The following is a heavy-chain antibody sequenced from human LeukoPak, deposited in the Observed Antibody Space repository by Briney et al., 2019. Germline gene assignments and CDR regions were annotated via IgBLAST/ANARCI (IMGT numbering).Heavy chain of an antibody. J-gene: IGHJ2*01. CDR1: GGSISSYY. Sequence: SETLSLTCTVSGGSISSYYWSWIRQPAGKGLEWIGRIYTSGSTNYNPSLKSRVTMSVDTSKNQFSLKLSSVTAADTAVYYCAREALDIVVVPAAIFLDLWGRGTLVTVSS. D-gene: IGHD2-2*03. V-gene: IGHV4-4*07. CDR2: IYTSGST. CDR3: AREALDIVVVPAAIFLDL.